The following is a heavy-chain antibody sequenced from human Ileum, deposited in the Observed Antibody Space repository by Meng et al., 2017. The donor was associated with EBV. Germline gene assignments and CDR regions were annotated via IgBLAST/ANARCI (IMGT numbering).Heavy chain of an antibody. J-gene: IGHJ4*02. Sequence: VHRRESGPGLVKSSVTLSLTCGVSGDSMTNNNWWTLVRQPPGKGLEWIGEIYHSGSTNYNPSLQSRATISVDMSKKQFSLKLRSVTAADTAVYYCARTGVGLAFDYWGLGTLVTVSS. V-gene: IGHV4-4*02. CDR2: IYHSGST. CDR3: ARTGVGLAFDY. CDR1: GDSMTNNNW. D-gene: IGHD2-8*01.